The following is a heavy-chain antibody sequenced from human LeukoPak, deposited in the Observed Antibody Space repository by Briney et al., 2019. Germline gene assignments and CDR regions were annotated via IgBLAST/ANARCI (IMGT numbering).Heavy chain of an antibody. CDR2: TRNEANIYTT. Sequence: GGSLRLSCAASGFIFSDHYMNWVRQAPGKGLEWVGRTRNEANIYTTKYAASVKGRFTISRDDSKNSLYLQMNSLRTEDTAVYYCASPVGATTVRAFDIWGQGTMVTVSS. J-gene: IGHJ3*02. CDR3: ASPVGATTVRAFDI. CDR1: GFIFSDHY. V-gene: IGHV3-72*01. D-gene: IGHD1-26*01.